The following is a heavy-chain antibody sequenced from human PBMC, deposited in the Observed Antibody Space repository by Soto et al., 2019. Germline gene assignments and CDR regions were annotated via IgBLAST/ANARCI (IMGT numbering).Heavy chain of an antibody. V-gene: IGHV1-69*01. J-gene: IGHJ5*02. D-gene: IGHD3-10*01. CDR1: GGTFSSYA. CDR2: IIPIFGTA. CDR3: AVDRGTGRGRFDP. Sequence: QVQLVQSGAEVKKPGSSVKVSCKASGGTFSSYAISWVRQAPGQGLEWRGGIIPIFGTANYAQKFQGRVTITADESTSTAYMELSSLRAEDTAVYYGAVDRGTGRGRFDPWGQGTLVTVSS.